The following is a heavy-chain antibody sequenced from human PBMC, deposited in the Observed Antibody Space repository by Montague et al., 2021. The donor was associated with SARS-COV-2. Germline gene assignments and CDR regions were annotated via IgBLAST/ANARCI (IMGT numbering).Heavy chain of an antibody. V-gene: IGHV4-59*08. CDR2: ISDSGST. J-gene: IGHJ4*02. D-gene: IGHD3-22*01. Sequence: SETLSLTCTVSGGSLNNYFWSWIRQPPGKGLEWVGYISDSGSTKSNPSLQSRVTISVDTARNQFSLKMLSVTAADTAFYYCARVDSSGPGEYWGQGILVSVSS. CDR1: GGSLNNYF. CDR3: ARVDSSGPGEY.